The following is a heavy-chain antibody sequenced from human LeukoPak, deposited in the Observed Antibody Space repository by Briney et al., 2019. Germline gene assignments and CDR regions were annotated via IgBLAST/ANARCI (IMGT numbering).Heavy chain of an antibody. CDR1: GGSISSYY. Sequence: PSETLSLTCTVSGGSISSYYWSWIRQPAGKGLEWIGRIYTSGSTNYNPSLKSRVTMSVDTSKNQFSLKLSSVTAADTAVYYCARGYDFWSGYYLDYWGQGTLVTVSS. J-gene: IGHJ4*02. CDR3: ARGYDFWSGYYLDY. V-gene: IGHV4-4*07. D-gene: IGHD3-3*01. CDR2: IYTSGST.